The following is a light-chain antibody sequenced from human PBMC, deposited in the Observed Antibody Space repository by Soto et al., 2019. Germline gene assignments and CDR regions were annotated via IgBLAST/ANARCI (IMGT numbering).Light chain of an antibody. CDR1: QSVGSY. V-gene: IGKV3-11*01. CDR2: DAS. CDR3: QQRRDRPST. Sequence: EIVLTQSPATLSLSLGDRATLSCRASQSVGSYLGWYQQRPGQAPRLLIYDASNRATGIPARFSGSGSGTDITRTISSLEPEDFAVYYCQQRRDRPSTFGGGTKVENK. J-gene: IGKJ4*01.